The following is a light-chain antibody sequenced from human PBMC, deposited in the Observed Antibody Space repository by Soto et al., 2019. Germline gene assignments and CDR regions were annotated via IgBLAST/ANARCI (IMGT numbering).Light chain of an antibody. V-gene: IGLV2-23*02. CDR1: SSDVGSHDL. CDR2: EVS. Sequence: QSALTQPASVSGSPGQSITISCTGTSSDVGSHDLVSWYQHHVGRAPKLMIYEVSKRPSGVSNRFSASKSGNTASLTISGLQAEDEAEYYCCSKTISGFSGVFGGGTKVTVL. J-gene: IGLJ3*02. CDR3: CSKTISGFSGV.